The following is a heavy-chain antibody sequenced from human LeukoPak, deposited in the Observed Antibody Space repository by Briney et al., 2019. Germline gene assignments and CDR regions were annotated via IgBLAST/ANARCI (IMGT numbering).Heavy chain of an antibody. Sequence: KTGGSLRLSCAASGFTFSSYSMNWVRQAPGKGLEWVSSISSSSSYIYYADSVKGRFTISRDNAKNSLCLQMNSLRAEDTAVYYCARGYYDSSGYAFDIWGQGTMVTVSS. CDR3: ARGYYDSSGYAFDI. CDR2: ISSSSSYI. CDR1: GFTFSSYS. D-gene: IGHD3-22*01. V-gene: IGHV3-21*01. J-gene: IGHJ3*02.